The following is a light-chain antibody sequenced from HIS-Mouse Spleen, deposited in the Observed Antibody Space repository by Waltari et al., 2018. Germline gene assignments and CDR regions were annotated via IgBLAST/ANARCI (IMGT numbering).Light chain of an antibody. Sequence: SYVLTQPPSVSVAPGKTARITCGGNNIGSKSVHWYQQKSGQAPVLVIYEDSNRPSGSPERFAGASSGTMATLTISGAQVEDEADYYCYSTDSSGNHRVFGGGTKLTVL. J-gene: IGLJ2*01. CDR1: NIGSKS. CDR2: EDS. V-gene: IGLV3-10*01. CDR3: YSTDSSGNHRV.